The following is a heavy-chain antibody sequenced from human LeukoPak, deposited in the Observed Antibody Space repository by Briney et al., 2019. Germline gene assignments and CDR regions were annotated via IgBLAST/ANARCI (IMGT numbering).Heavy chain of an antibody. D-gene: IGHD2-2*01. CDR1: GFTFSSYA. V-gene: IGHV3-23*01. CDR3: AKDSCSSTSCRKVYFDY. J-gene: IGHJ4*02. Sequence: GGSLRLSCAPSGFTFSSYAMSWVRQAPGKGLEWVSAISGSGGSTYYADSVKGRFTISRDNSKNTLYLQMNSLRAEDTAVYYCAKDSCSSTSCRKVYFDYWGQGTLVTVSS. CDR2: ISGSGGST.